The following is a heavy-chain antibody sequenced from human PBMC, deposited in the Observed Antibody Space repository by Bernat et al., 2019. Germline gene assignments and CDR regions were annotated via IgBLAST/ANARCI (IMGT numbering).Heavy chain of an antibody. CDR1: GFTFGDYA. D-gene: IGHD3-3*01. V-gene: IGHV3-49*04. Sequence: EVQLVESGGGLVQPGRSLRLSCTASGFTFGDYAMSWVRQAPGKGLGWVGFFGSKAYGGTTEYAASVKGRFTISRDDSKSIAYLQMNSLKTEDTAVYYCTREVTFWSGYQSYYYYYYMDVWGKGTTVTVSS. CDR3: TREVTFWSGYQSYYYYYYMDV. J-gene: IGHJ6*03. CDR2: FGSKAYGGTT.